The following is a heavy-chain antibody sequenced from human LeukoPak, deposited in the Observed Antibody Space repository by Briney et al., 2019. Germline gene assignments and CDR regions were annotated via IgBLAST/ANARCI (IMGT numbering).Heavy chain of an antibody. CDR2: IYPGDSDT. CDR3: ARLEGETTTSIAARAFYYYYYMDV. J-gene: IGHJ6*03. CDR1: GYSFTSYW. Sequence: GESLKISCKGSGYSFTSYWIGWVRQMPGKGLEWMGIIYPGDSDTRYSPSFQGQVTISADKSISTAYLQWSSLKASDTAMYYCARLEGETTTSIAARAFYYYYYMDVWGKGTTVTVSS. D-gene: IGHD6-6*01. V-gene: IGHV5-51*01.